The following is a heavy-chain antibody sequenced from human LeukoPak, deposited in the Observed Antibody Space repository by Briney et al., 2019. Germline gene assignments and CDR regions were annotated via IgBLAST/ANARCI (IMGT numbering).Heavy chain of an antibody. V-gene: IGHV3-9*01. CDR3: ARDRSKSLDY. CDR1: GFTFDDYA. CDR2: ISWNSGSI. Sequence: PGRSLRLSCAASGFTFDDYAMHWVRQAPGKGLEWVSGISWNSGSIGYADSVKGRFTISRDNSKNTLYLQMNSLRAEDTAVYYCARDRSKSLDYWGQGTLVTVSS. D-gene: IGHD3-10*01. J-gene: IGHJ4*02.